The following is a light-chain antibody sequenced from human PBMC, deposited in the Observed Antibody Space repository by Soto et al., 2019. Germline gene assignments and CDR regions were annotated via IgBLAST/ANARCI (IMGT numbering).Light chain of an antibody. CDR2: DAS. V-gene: IGKV1-5*01. Sequence: DIQMTQSPSTLSASVGDRVTITCRASQSISSWLAWYQQKPGKAPKLLIYDASSLESGVPSRFSSSGSGTEFTLTISSLQPDDFATYYCQQYNSHPRTFGQGTKVEIK. CDR3: QQYNSHPRT. J-gene: IGKJ1*01. CDR1: QSISSW.